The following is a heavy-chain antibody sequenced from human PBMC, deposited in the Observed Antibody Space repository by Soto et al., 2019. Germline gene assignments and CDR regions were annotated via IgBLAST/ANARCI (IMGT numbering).Heavy chain of an antibody. Sequence: SETLSLTCTVSGGSISSSYWAWLRQPPGKGLEWIGHIYHSGSTIYNPSLKSRVTISIDTSKSQFSLNLNSMTAADTAVYYCAGYNWNYYFDPWGQGTLVTVSS. D-gene: IGHD1-7*01. CDR1: GGSISSSY. CDR2: IYHSGST. J-gene: IGHJ5*02. CDR3: AGYNWNYYFDP. V-gene: IGHV4-59*03.